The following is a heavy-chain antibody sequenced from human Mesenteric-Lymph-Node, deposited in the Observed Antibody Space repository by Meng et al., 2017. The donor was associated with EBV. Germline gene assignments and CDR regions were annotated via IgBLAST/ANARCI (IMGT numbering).Heavy chain of an antibody. Sequence: VQLVQSGAEVKKSGASVNVSCTASGYTFTTYTMHWVRQAHGQRLEWMGWINAGNGNTKYSQKFQGRVTITRDTSASTAYMEVSSLISEDTAVYYCARDYYGSGTYLFDYWGQGTLVTVSS. CDR1: GYTFTTYT. CDR2: INAGNGNT. V-gene: IGHV1-3*01. J-gene: IGHJ4*02. D-gene: IGHD3-10*01. CDR3: ARDYYGSGTYLFDY.